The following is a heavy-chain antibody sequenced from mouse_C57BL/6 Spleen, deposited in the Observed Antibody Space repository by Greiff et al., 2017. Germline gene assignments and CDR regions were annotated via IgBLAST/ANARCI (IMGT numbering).Heavy chain of an antibody. D-gene: IGHD2-3*01. J-gene: IGHJ4*01. CDR1: GYTFTSYW. V-gene: IGHV1-55*01. CDR3: ARNHDGYPYYYAMDY. Sequence: VQLQQSGAELVKPGASVKMSCKASGYTFTSYWITWVKQRPGQGLEWIGDIYPGSGSTNYNEKFKSKATLTVDTSSSTAYMQLSSLTSEDSAVYYCARNHDGYPYYYAMDYWGQGTSVTVSS. CDR2: IYPGSGST.